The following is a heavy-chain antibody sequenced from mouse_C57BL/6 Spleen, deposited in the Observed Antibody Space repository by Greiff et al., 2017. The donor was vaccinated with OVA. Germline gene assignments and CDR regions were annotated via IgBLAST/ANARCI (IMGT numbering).Heavy chain of an antibody. Sequence: QVQLKESGTELVKPGASVKLSCKASGYTFTSYWMHWVKQRPGQGLEWIGNINPSNGGTNYNEKFKSKATLTVDKSSSTAYMQLSSLTSEDSAVYYCARYYNGSRLDYWGQGTSVTVSS. CDR2: INPSNGGT. CDR1: GYTFTSYW. V-gene: IGHV1-53*01. CDR3: ARYYNGSRLDY. J-gene: IGHJ4*01. D-gene: IGHD1-1*01.